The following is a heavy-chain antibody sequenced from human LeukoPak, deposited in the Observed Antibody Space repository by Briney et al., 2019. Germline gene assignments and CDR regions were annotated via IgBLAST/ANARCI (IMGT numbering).Heavy chain of an antibody. Sequence: GGSLRLSCAASGFTFSSYWMHWVRQAPGKGLVWVSRINSDGSSTSYADSVKGRFTISRDNAKNSLYLQMNSLRAEDTALYYCAKDTGGYNVLDYWGQGTLVTVSS. CDR2: INSDGSST. CDR3: AKDTGGYNVLDY. J-gene: IGHJ4*02. CDR1: GFTFSSYW. V-gene: IGHV3-74*01. D-gene: IGHD5-24*01.